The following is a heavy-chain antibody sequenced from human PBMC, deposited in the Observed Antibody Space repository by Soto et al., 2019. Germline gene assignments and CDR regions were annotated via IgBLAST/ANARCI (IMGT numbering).Heavy chain of an antibody. Sequence: SETLSLTFTVSGGSISSYYWSWIRQPPGKGLEWIGYIYYSGSTKYNPSLKSRVSISVDTSKNQFSLKLSSVTAADTAVYFCARRYGYGTFDIWGQGTMVTVS. J-gene: IGHJ3*02. V-gene: IGHV4-59*01. D-gene: IGHD5-18*01. CDR2: IYYSGST. CDR3: ARRYGYGTFDI. CDR1: GGSISSYY.